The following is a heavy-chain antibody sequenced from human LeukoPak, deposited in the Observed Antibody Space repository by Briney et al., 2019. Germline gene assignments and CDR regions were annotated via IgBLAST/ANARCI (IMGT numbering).Heavy chain of an antibody. V-gene: IGHV4-34*08. CDR3: ALVLYHSGRPGP. CDR1: DLNMIGYY. D-gene: IGHD1-14*01. J-gene: IGHJ5*02. Sequence: PSVTLSLTCAVFDLNMIGYYWSWIRQPPGKGLEWIGEIDHSGSTTYNPSLKGRVSISIDTSRNQFYLTANSVSAADTAVYYCALVLYHSGRPGPWGQGTPVTVSS. CDR2: IDHSGST.